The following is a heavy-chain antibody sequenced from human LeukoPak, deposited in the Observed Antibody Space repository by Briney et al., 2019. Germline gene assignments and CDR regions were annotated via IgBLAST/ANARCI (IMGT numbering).Heavy chain of an antibody. CDR1: GFTFSSYS. V-gene: IGHV3-48*01. Sequence: GGSLRLSCAASGFTFSSYSMNWVRQAPGKGVEWVLYFSSSTCPISYPHSLKRRFTISSHNPKNPLFLQMNSLRAADTSLYYGAREPSGVLGFDYWGQGTLVTVSS. J-gene: IGHJ4*02. CDR3: AREPSGVLGFDY. CDR2: FSSSTCPI. D-gene: IGHD3-10*01.